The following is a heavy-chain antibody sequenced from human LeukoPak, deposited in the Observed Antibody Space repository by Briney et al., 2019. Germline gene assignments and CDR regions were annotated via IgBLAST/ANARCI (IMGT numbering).Heavy chain of an antibody. J-gene: IGHJ4*02. Sequence: SETLSLTGAVSGYSISSGYYWGWIRQPPGKGLEWIGSIYHSGGTYYNPSLKSRVTISVDTSKNKFSLKLSSVTAADTAVYYCARHGGQITIFGVVILYYFDYWGQGTLVTVSS. CDR3: ARHGGQITIFGVVILYYFDY. CDR2: IYHSGGT. V-gene: IGHV4-38-2*01. D-gene: IGHD3-3*01. CDR1: GYSISSGYY.